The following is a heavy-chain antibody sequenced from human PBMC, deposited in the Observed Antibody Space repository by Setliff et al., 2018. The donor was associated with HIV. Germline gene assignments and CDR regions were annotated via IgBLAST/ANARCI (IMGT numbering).Heavy chain of an antibody. D-gene: IGHD3-16*02. V-gene: IGHV1-2*02. CDR3: ARVRLSAYWYFDL. CDR2: INPDSGGT. Sequence: ASVKVSCKASGYTFSSYGISWVRQAPGQGLEWMGWINPDSGGTVYAQKLQGRVTMTRDTSISTAYMELYRLRSDDTAVYYCARVRLSAYWYFDLWGRGTLVTVSS. J-gene: IGHJ2*01. CDR1: GYTFSSYG.